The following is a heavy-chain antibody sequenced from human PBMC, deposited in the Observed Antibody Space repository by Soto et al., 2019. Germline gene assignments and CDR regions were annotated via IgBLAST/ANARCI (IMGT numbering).Heavy chain of an antibody. D-gene: IGHD3-22*01. Sequence: ATVKVSCKASGYTFTGYYMHWVRQAPGQGLEWMGWINPNSGGTNYAQKFQGRVTMTRDTSISTAYMELSRLRSDDTAVYYCARVAGDSSGYLYYYYGMDGWG. J-gene: IGHJ6*02. CDR1: GYTFTGYY. V-gene: IGHV1-2*02. CDR2: INPNSGGT. CDR3: ARVAGDSSGYLYYYYGMDG.